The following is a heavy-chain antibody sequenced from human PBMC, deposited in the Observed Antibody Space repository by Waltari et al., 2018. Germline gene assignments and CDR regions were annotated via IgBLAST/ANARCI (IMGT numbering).Heavy chain of an antibody. V-gene: IGHV4-34*01. CDR3: ARGRSYYYGSGSNLDY. J-gene: IGHJ4*02. D-gene: IGHD3-10*01. CDR1: GGSFSGYY. CDR2: INHSGST. Sequence: QVQLQQWGAGLLKPSETLSLTCAVYGGSFSGYYWSWHRQPTGKGLEWIGEINHSGSTNYNPSLKSRVTISVDTSKNQFSLKLSSVTAADTAVYYCARGRSYYYGSGSNLDYWGQGTLVTVSS.